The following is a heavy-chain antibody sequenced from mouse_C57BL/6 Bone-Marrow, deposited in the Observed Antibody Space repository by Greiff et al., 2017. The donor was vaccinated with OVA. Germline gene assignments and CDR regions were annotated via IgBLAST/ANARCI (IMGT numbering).Heavy chain of an antibody. CDR1: GYSFTSYY. Sequence: VQLQQSGPELVKPGASVKISCKASGYSFTSYYIHWVKQRPGQGLEWIGWIYPGSGNTKYNEKFKGKATLTADTSSSTAYMQLSSLTSEDAAVYYCARREGYYAMDDWGQGTSVTVSS. CDR3: ARREGYYAMDD. V-gene: IGHV1-66*01. CDR2: IYPGSGNT. J-gene: IGHJ4*01.